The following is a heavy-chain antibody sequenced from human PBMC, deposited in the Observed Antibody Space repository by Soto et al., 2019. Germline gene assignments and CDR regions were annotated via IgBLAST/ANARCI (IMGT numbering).Heavy chain of an antibody. CDR1: GGSFSAYY. D-gene: IGHD5-18*01. CDR3: ARASASAMGQDY. V-gene: IGHV4-34*01. Sequence: SETLSLTCAVYGGSFSAYYWSWIRQPPGKGLEWIGEINHSGGTSYNPSLKSRVTISVDTSKSQFSLKLNSVTAADTAVYYCARASASAMGQDYWGQGTLVTVS. J-gene: IGHJ4*02. CDR2: INHSGGT.